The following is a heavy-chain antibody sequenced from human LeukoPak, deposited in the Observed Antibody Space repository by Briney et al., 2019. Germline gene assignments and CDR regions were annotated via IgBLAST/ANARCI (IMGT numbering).Heavy chain of an antibody. J-gene: IGHJ4*02. CDR2: ISSSSSYI. V-gene: IGHV3-21*01. CDR3: ARAPDIVVVPALFDY. Sequence: GGSLRLSCAASGFTFSSYSMNWVRQAPGKGLEWVSSISSSSSYIYYADSVKGRFTISRDNAKNSLYLQMNSLRAEDTAVYYCARAPDIVVVPALFDYWGQGTPVTVSS. CDR1: GFTFSSYS. D-gene: IGHD2-2*01.